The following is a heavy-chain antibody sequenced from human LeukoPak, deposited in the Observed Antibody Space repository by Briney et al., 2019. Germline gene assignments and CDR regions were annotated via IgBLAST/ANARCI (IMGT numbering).Heavy chain of an antibody. J-gene: IGHJ3*02. CDR1: GGSISSYY. CDR2: IYYSGST. CDR3: AGDQGGSAHRHAFDI. D-gene: IGHD1-26*01. V-gene: IGHV4-59*01. Sequence: SETLSLTCTVSGGSISSYYWSWIRQPPGKGLEWIGYIYYSGSTNYNPSLKSRVTISVDTSKNQFSLKLSSVTAADTAVYYCAGDQGGSAHRHAFDIWGQGTLVTVSS.